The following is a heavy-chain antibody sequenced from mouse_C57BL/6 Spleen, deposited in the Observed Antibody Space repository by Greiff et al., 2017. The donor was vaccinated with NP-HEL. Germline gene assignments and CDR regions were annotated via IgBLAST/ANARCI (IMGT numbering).Heavy chain of an antibody. V-gene: IGHV1-72*01. J-gene: IGHJ2*01. D-gene: IGHD1-1*01. CDR3: ARSMDYYGSKDY. CDR2: IDPNSGGT. CDR1: GYTFTSYW. Sequence: QVQLQQPGAELVKPGASVKLSCKASGYTFTSYWMHWVKQRPGRGLEWIGRIDPNSGGTKYNEKFKSKATLTVDKPSSTAYLQLSSLTSEDSAVYYCARSMDYYGSKDYWGQGTTLTVSS.